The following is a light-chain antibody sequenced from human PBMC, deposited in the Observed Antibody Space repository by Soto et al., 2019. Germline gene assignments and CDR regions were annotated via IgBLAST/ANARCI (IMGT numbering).Light chain of an antibody. Sequence: EIVMTQSPATLSVSPGERATLSCRASQTVLSNLAWYQHKPGQAPRLLIYGASTRATGIPARFSGSGSGTEFTLTISSLQSEDFAVYYCQQYNNWPITFGQGTRLEI. CDR3: QQYNNWPIT. J-gene: IGKJ5*01. CDR2: GAS. V-gene: IGKV3-15*01. CDR1: QTVLSN.